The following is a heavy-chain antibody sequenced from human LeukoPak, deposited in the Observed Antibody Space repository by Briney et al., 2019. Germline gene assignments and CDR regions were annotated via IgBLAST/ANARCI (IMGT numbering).Heavy chain of an antibody. D-gene: IGHD2-2*01. CDR3: ARYQKGGGAFDF. CDR2: IYSSGST. V-gene: IGHV4-59*01. CDR1: GDSISDYY. J-gene: IGHJ3*01. Sequence: PSETLSLTCTVSGDSISDYYWGWIRQPPGKGPEWIGYIYSSGSTNYSPSLKSRVAISVDTSKNQFSLNLNSVTAADTAMYYCARYQKGGGAFDFWGQGTMVTVPS.